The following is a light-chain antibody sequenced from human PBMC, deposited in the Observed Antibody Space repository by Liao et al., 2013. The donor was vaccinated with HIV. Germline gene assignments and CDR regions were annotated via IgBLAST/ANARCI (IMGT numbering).Light chain of an antibody. CDR1: KLGDKY. J-gene: IGLJ3*02. V-gene: IGLV3-1*01. Sequence: SYGLTQPPSVSVSPGQTASVTCSGDKLGDKYVSWYQQRPGQSPVLVIYEDTKRPSGIPQRFSGSNSGNTATLTISGTQTLDEADYYCQAWDNYSWVFGRRDQGDR. CDR2: EDT. CDR3: QAWDNYSWV.